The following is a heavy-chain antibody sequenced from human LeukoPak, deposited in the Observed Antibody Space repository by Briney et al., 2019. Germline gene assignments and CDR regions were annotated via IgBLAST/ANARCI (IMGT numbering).Heavy chain of an antibody. CDR2: IYYTGGA. V-gene: IGHV4-39*01. J-gene: IGHJ4*02. Sequence: SETLSLTCCVSGDSISSGSVYWGWVRQPPGKGLEWIGSIYYTGGAYRSPSLKSRVTISVDRSKNQFSLKLNSVTAADTAVYYCARQYGYNYGHIDYWGQGTLVTVSS. D-gene: IGHD5-18*01. CDR1: GDSISSGSVY. CDR3: ARQYGYNYGHIDY.